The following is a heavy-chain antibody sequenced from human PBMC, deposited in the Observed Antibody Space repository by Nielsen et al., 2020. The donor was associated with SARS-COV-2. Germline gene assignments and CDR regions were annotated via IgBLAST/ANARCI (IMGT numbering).Heavy chain of an antibody. CDR3: ARVVQYDILTGNYANWFDP. J-gene: IGHJ5*02. CDR2: ISHSGST. V-gene: IGHV4-34*09. CDR1: GGSFSGNY. D-gene: IGHD3-9*01. Sequence: SETLSLTCAVYGGSFSGNYWSWIRQHPGKGLEWIGYISHSGSTFYNPSLKSRLSISIDTSDNQFSLNLRPVTAADTALYYCARVVQYDILTGNYANWFDPWGQGTLVSVSS.